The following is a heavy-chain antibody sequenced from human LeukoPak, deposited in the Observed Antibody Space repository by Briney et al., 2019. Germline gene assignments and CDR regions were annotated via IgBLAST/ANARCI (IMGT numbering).Heavy chain of an antibody. J-gene: IGHJ6*03. V-gene: IGHV1-69*13. CDR1: GGTFNSYA. CDR2: IIPIFGTA. D-gene: IGHD2-2*01. CDR3: ARAGDCSSTSCPQGNYYYYMDV. Sequence: ASVKVSCKASGGTFNSYAISWVRQAPGQGLEWMGGIIPIFGTANYAQKFQGRVTITADESTSTAYMELSSLRSEDTAVYYCARAGDCSSTSCPQGNYYYYMDVWGKGTTVTVSS.